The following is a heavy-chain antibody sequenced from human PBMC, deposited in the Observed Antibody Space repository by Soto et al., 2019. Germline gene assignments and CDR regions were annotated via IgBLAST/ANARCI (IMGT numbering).Heavy chain of an antibody. Sequence: ASVKVSCKASGYTFTGYYMHWLLQAPGQGLEWMGWINPNSGGTNYAQKFQGWVTMTRDTSISTTYMELSRLRSDDTAVYYCARLRYVGGERAFAIWGQGAMVPVSS. CDR3: ARLRYVGGERAFAI. CDR1: GYTFTGYY. CDR2: INPNSGGT. V-gene: IGHV1-2*04. D-gene: IGHD3-9*01. J-gene: IGHJ3*02.